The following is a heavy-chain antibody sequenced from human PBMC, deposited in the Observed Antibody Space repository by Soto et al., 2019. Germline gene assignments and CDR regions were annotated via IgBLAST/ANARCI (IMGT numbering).Heavy chain of an antibody. D-gene: IGHD2-2*01. Sequence: GASVKVSCKASGGTFSSYAISWVRQAPGQGLEWMGGIIPIFGTANYAQEFQGRVTITADESTSTAYMELSSLRSEDTAVYYCARDTNRVPLYYYYGMDVWGQGTTVTVSS. CDR3: ARDTNRVPLYYYYGMDV. V-gene: IGHV1-69*13. J-gene: IGHJ6*02. CDR1: GGTFSSYA. CDR2: IIPIFGTA.